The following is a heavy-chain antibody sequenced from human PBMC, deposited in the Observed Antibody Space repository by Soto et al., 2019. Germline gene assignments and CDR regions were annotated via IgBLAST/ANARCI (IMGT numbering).Heavy chain of an antibody. V-gene: IGHV4-34*01. D-gene: IGHD2-2*01. CDR1: GGTFSGYY. Sequence: SETLSLTCAVYGGTFSGYYWSWIRQPPGKGQERIGEINHSGSTNYNPSLKSRVTISVGTSKNQFSLKLSSVTAADTAVYYCASCSYCSRTTCYLTPFDYWGQVTLVTXCS. J-gene: IGHJ4*02. CDR2: INHSGST. CDR3: ASCSYCSRTTCYLTPFDY.